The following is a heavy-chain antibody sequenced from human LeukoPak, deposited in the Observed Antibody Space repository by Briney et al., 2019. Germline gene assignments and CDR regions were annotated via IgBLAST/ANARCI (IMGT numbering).Heavy chain of an antibody. Sequence: TGGSLRLSCTASGFTFGDYAVSWVRQAPGKGLEWVGFIRSKAYGGTTEYAASVKGRFTISRDDSKSIAYLQLNSLKTEHTAVYYCARFVPYFDYWGQGTLVTVSS. D-gene: IGHD3-10*01. CDR1: GFTFGDYA. J-gene: IGHJ4*02. V-gene: IGHV3-49*04. CDR2: IRSKAYGGTT. CDR3: ARFVPYFDY.